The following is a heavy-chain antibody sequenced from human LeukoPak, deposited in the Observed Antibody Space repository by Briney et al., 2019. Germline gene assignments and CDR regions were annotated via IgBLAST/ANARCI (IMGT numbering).Heavy chain of an antibody. CDR1: GYTFTGYY. CDR2: INPNSGGT. Sequence: ASVKVSCKASGYTFTGYYMHWVRQAPGQGLEWMGWINPNSGGTNYAQKLQDRVTMTTDTSTSTAYMELRSLRSDDTAVYYCARVIDGSGSGSFDYWGQGTLVTVSS. D-gene: IGHD3-10*01. J-gene: IGHJ4*02. V-gene: IGHV1-2*02. CDR3: ARVIDGSGSGSFDY.